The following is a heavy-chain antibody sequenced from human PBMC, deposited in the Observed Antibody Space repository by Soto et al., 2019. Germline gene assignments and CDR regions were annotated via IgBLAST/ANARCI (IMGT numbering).Heavy chain of an antibody. Sequence: PGGSLRLSCAASGFTFSSYAMSWVRQAPGKGLEWVSAISGSGGSTYYADSVKGRFTISRDNSKNTLYLQMNSLRAEDTAVYYCAKDQSAMVPAHYYYYYGMDVWGQGTTVTVSS. D-gene: IGHD5-18*01. CDR1: GFTFSSYA. V-gene: IGHV3-23*01. CDR2: ISGSGGST. J-gene: IGHJ6*02. CDR3: AKDQSAMVPAHYYYYYGMDV.